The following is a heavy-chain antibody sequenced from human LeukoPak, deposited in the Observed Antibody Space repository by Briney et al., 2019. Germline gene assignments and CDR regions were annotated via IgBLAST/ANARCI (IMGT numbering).Heavy chain of an antibody. J-gene: IGHJ6*04. CDR1: GFTFSSYA. Sequence: GGSLRLSCAASGFTFSSYAMSWVRQAPGKGLEWVSAISGSGGSTYYADSVKGRFTISRDNSKNTLYLQMNSLRAEDTAVYYCAKDITIFFYYYYGMDVWDKGTTVTVSS. V-gene: IGHV3-23*01. D-gene: IGHD3-9*01. CDR3: AKDITIFFYYYYGMDV. CDR2: ISGSGGST.